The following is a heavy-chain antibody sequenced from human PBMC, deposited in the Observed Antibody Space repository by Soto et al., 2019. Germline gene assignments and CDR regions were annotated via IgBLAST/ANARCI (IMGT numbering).Heavy chain of an antibody. J-gene: IGHJ6*02. Sequence: QVQLVQSGAEVKKPGSSVKVSCKASGGTFNNYGMGWVRQAPGQGLEWLGRINPKSGGTSTAQKFQGWVTMTRDRSISTVYMELTRLRSDDTAVYFCARGHSTDCSNGVCSFFYNHEMDVWGQGTTVTVSS. V-gene: IGHV1-2*04. CDR3: ARGHSTDCSNGVCSFFYNHEMDV. D-gene: IGHD2-8*01. CDR2: INPKSGGT. CDR1: GGTFNNYG.